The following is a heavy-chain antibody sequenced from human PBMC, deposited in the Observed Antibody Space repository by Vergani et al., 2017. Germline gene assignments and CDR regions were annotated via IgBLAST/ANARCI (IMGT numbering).Heavy chain of an antibody. Sequence: QMQLVQSGPEVKKPGTSVKVSCKASGFTFTSSAVHWVRQARGQRLEWIGWIVVGSGNTNYAQKFQERVTITRDRSTSTAYMELSSLRSEDTAVYYCAADRGSYYGAHDAFDIWGQGTMVTVSS. J-gene: IGHJ3*02. CDR3: AADRGSYYGAHDAFDI. D-gene: IGHD1-26*01. CDR2: IVVGSGNT. V-gene: IGHV1-58*01. CDR1: GFTFTSSA.